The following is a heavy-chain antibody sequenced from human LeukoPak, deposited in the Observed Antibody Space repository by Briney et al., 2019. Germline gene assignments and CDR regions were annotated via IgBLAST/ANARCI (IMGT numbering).Heavy chain of an antibody. D-gene: IGHD2-8*01. CDR2: ISGGSSTI. V-gene: IGHV3-48*04. J-gene: IGHJ4*02. Sequence: GGSLRLSCAASGFTFSIYSMNWVRQAPGKGLEWVSYISGGSSTIYYADSVKGRFTISRDNAKNSLYLQMNSLRAEDTAVYYCARANGCHDYWGQGTLVTVSS. CDR3: ARANGCHDY. CDR1: GFTFSIYS.